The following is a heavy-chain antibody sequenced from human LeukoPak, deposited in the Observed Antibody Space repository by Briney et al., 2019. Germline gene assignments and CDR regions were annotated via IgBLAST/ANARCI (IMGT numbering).Heavy chain of an antibody. Sequence: GGSLRLSCAASGFTFSSYGMHWVRQAPGKGLEWVAFIRYDGSNNYYADSVKGRFTISRDNSKNTLYLQMNSLRAEDTAVYYCAKDRGDIVATIDYWGQGTLVTVSS. CDR1: GFTFSSYG. J-gene: IGHJ4*02. CDR3: AKDRGDIVATIDY. D-gene: IGHD5-12*01. CDR2: IRYDGSNN. V-gene: IGHV3-30*02.